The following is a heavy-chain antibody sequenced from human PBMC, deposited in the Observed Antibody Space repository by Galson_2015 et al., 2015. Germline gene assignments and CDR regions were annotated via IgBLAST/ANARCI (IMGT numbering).Heavy chain of an antibody. CDR1: GYTFTSYA. Sequence: SVKVSCKASGYTFTSYAMHWARQAPGQRLEWMGWINAGNGNTKYSRKFQGRVTITRDTSASTAYMELSSLRSEDTAVYYCARGQSGGCFDPWGQGTLVTVSS. V-gene: IGHV1-3*01. CDR3: ARGQSGGCFDP. CDR2: INAGNGNT. J-gene: IGHJ5*02. D-gene: IGHD2-15*01.